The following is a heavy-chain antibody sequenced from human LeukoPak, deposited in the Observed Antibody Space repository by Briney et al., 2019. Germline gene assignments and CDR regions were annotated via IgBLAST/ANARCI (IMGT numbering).Heavy chain of an antibody. V-gene: IGHV4-34*01. D-gene: IGHD6-13*01. J-gene: IGHJ4*02. CDR3: ARGSWAGYSSSWYNY. Sequence: SETLSLTCAVYGGSFSGYYWSWIRQPPGKGLEWIGEINHSGSTNYNPSLKSRVTISVDTSKNQFSLKLSSVTAADTAVYYCARGSWAGYSSSWYNYWGQGTLVTVSS. CDR1: GGSFSGYY. CDR2: INHSGST.